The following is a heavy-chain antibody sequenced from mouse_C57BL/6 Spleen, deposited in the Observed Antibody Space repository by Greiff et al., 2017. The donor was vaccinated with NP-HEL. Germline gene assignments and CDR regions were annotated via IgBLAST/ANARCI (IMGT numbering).Heavy chain of an antibody. CDR1: GYAFSSYW. D-gene: IGHD1-1*01. CDR2: IYPGDGDT. Sequence: VKLMESGAELVKPGASVKISCKASGYAFSSYWMNWVKQRPGKGLEWIGQIYPGDGDTNYNGKFKGKATLTADKSSSTAYMQLGSLTAEDSAVYFCARGGAYYYGSSSVDYWGQGTTLTVSS. CDR3: ARGGAYYYGSSSVDY. J-gene: IGHJ2*01. V-gene: IGHV1-80*01.